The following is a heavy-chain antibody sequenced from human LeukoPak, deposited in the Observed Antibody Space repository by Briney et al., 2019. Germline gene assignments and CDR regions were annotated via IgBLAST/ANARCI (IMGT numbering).Heavy chain of an antibody. J-gene: IGHJ1*01. CDR3: ARCGSGWQKYFQH. V-gene: IGHV4-39*01. Sequence: SQTLSLTCTVSGGSISSSSYYWGWIRQPPGKGLEWIGSIYYSGSTYYNPSLKSRVTISVDTSKNQFSLELSSVTAADTAVYYCARCGSGWQKYFQHWGQGTLVTASS. CDR1: GGSISSSSYY. CDR2: IYYSGST. D-gene: IGHD6-19*01.